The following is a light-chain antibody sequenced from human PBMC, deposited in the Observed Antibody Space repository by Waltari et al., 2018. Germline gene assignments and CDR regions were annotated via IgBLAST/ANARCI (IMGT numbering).Light chain of an antibody. CDR3: QQYYNLPLT. CDR1: QSVLFDSNNKNY. J-gene: IGKJ4*01. CDR2: WAS. V-gene: IGKV4-1*01. Sequence: DFVMTQSPDSLAVSLGERATINCKSSQSVLFDSNNKNYLAWYQQKPGQPTKALIYWASTRESGFPDRFSGSGSGTEFTLTISSLQAEDVAIYYCQQYYNLPLTFGGGTKVEIK.